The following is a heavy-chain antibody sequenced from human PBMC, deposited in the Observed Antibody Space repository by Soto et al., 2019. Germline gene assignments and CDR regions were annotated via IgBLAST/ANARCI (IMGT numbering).Heavy chain of an antibody. D-gene: IGHD6-13*01. CDR2: IYYSGST. J-gene: IGHJ4*02. CDR1: GGSISSGGYY. Sequence: QVQLQESGPGLVKPSQTLSLTCTVSGGSISSGGYYWSWIRQHPGKGLEWIGYIYYSGSTYYNPSLKSRVTISLETSKNQFSLKLSSVPAADTAVYYCARDEAASGTYFDYWGQGTLVTVSS. CDR3: ARDEAASGTYFDY. V-gene: IGHV4-31*03.